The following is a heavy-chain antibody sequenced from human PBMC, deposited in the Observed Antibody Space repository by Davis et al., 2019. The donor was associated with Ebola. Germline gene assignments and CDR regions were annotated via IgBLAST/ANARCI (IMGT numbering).Heavy chain of an antibody. D-gene: IGHD2-15*01. Sequence: GESLKISCAASGFTFSSYAMSWVRQAPGKGLEWVSAISGSGGSTYYADSVKGRFTISRDNSKNTLYLQMNSLRAEDTAVYYCAKGAQISPIYYYYYYGMDVWGQGTTVTVSS. CDR3: AKGAQISPIYYYYYYGMDV. V-gene: IGHV3-23*01. J-gene: IGHJ6*02. CDR2: ISGSGGST. CDR1: GFTFSSYA.